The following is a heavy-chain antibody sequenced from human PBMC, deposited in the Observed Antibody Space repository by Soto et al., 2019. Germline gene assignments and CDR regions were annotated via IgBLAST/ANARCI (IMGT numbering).Heavy chain of an antibody. J-gene: IGHJ4*02. Sequence: PGESLKISCKGSGYSFTSYWIGWVRQMPGKGLEWMGIIYPGDSDTRYSPSFQGQVTISDDKSISTAYLQWSSLKASDTAMYYCVAAAGIGESYGIFDYGGQGALVTVSS. CDR1: GYSFTSYW. CDR3: VAAAGIGESYGIFDY. CDR2: IYPGDSDT. V-gene: IGHV5-51*01. D-gene: IGHD6-13*01.